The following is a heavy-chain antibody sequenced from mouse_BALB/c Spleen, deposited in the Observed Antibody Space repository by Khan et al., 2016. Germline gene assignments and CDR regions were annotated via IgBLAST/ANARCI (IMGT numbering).Heavy chain of an antibody. D-gene: IGHD2-1*01. J-gene: IGHJ2*01. CDR1: GFTFSSYA. CDR2: ISSGGST. V-gene: IGHV5-6-5*01. Sequence: EVELVESGGGLVKPGGSLKLSCAASGFTFSSYAMSWVRQTPEKRLEWFAAISSGGSTYYPDSVKGRLTITSDNARNILNLQLSSLRSDDTAMYFCVSEEYGNYGDSFDYWGQGTTLTVSS. CDR3: VSEEYGNYGDSFDY.